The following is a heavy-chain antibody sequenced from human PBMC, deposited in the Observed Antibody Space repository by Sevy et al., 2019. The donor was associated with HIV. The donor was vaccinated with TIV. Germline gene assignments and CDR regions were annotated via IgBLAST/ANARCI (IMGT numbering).Heavy chain of an antibody. V-gene: IGHV4-34*01. CDR1: GGSFSGYY. Sequence: SETLSLTCAVYGGSFSGYYWSWIRQPPGKWLEWIGEINHSGSTNYNPSLKSRVTISVDTSKNQFSLKLSSVTAADTAVYYCARTKRYCSSTSCQRRYFDLWGRGTLVTVSS. D-gene: IGHD2-2*01. CDR3: ARTKRYCSSTSCQRRYFDL. CDR2: INHSGST. J-gene: IGHJ2*01.